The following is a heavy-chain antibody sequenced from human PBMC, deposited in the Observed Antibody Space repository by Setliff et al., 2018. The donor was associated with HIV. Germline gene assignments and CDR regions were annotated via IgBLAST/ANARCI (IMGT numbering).Heavy chain of an antibody. V-gene: IGHV4-59*11. CDR2: IYYSGST. D-gene: IGHD3-10*01. CDR1: GGSISSHY. Sequence: SETLSLTCTVSGGSISSHYWSWIRQPPGKGLEWIGYIYYSGSTNYNPSLKSRLSISIDSSKNQFSLKLGSVTAADTAVYYCARGREVMTTAPYWYFDLWGRGTLVTVSS. J-gene: IGHJ2*01. CDR3: ARGREVMTTAPYWYFDL.